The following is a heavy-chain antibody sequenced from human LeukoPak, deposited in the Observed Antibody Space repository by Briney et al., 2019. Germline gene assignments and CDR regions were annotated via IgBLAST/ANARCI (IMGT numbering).Heavy chain of an antibody. J-gene: IGHJ6*03. Sequence: GGSLRLSCAASGFTFSSYGMHWVRQAPGKGLEWVAVIWYGGSNKYYADSVKGRFTISRDNSKNTLYLQMNSLRAEDTAVYYCARNRDQTGDFGSDFYYYYMDVWGKGTTVTVSS. V-gene: IGHV3-33*08. CDR1: GFTFSSYG. CDR3: ARNRDQTGDFGSDFYYYYMDV. D-gene: IGHD7-27*01. CDR2: IWYGGSNK.